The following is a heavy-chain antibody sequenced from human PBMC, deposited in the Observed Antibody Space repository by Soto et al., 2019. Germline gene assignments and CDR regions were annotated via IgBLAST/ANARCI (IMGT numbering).Heavy chain of an antibody. V-gene: IGHV4-30-2*01. D-gene: IGHD1-7*01. Sequence: QLQLQESDSGLVKPSQTLSLTCTVSDDSISSGGHSWSWIRQPPGKGLEWIGYIYHTGSTHYNPSLTTRVTISVDTSKNQFSLRLTSVTAADTAVYYCARGPWTYGDNWFDPWGQGTLVTVSS. J-gene: IGHJ5*02. CDR1: DDSISSGGHS. CDR3: ARGPWTYGDNWFDP. CDR2: IYHTGST.